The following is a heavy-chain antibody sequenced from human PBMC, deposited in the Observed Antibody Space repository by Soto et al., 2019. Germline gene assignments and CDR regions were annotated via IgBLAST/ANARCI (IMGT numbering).Heavy chain of an antibody. D-gene: IGHD5-12*01. CDR3: VKERVRGAYGNYYGMDV. J-gene: IGHJ6*02. CDR1: GFTFNNYG. CDR2: MSYDGSDK. V-gene: IGHV3-30*18. Sequence: GGSLTLSCRVSGFTFNNYGMHWVRQAPGKGLAWMAVMSYDGSDKYYADSVKGRVINSRDNSNNTLKVEINSLRAEYTAIYCGVKERVRGAYGNYYGMDVWGQGTTVTVSS.